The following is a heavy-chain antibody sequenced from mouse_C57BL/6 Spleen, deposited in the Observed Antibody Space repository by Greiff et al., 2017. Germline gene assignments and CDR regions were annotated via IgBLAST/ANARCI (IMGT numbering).Heavy chain of an antibody. J-gene: IGHJ4*01. Sequence: QVQLQQPGAELVRPGSSVKLSCKASGYTFTSYWMHWVKQRPIQGLEWIGNIDPSDSETHYNQKFKDKATLTVDKSSSTAYMQLSSLTSEDSAVYYCARSYYGNDVRGAMDYWGQGTSVTVSS. CDR2: IDPSDSET. CDR3: ARSYYGNDVRGAMDY. CDR1: GYTFTSYW. V-gene: IGHV1-52*01. D-gene: IGHD2-9*01.